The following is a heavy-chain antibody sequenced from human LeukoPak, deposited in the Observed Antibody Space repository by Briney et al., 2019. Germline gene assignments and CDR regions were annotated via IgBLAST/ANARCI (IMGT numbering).Heavy chain of an antibody. CDR1: GFTFSSYS. CDR2: ISSSSSYI. J-gene: IGHJ4*02. V-gene: IGHV3-21*01. D-gene: IGHD3-22*01. CDR3: ARDLLATDVYYYDSSGYYPFDY. Sequence: GGSLRLSCAASGFTFSSYSMNWVRQAPGKGLEWVSSISSSSSYIYYADSVKGRFTISRDNAKNSLYLQMNSLRAEDTAVYHCARDLLATDVYYYDSSGYYPFDYWGQGTLVTVSS.